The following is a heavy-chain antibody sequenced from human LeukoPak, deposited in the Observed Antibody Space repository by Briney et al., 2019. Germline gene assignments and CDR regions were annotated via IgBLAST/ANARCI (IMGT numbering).Heavy chain of an antibody. D-gene: IGHD6-13*01. CDR1: GFTVSSNF. J-gene: IGHJ4*02. V-gene: IGHV4-34*01. Sequence: GSLRLSCAASGFTVSSNFLSWVRQPPGKGLEWIGEINHSGSTNYNPSLKSRVTISVDTSKNQFSLKLSSVTAADTAVYYCARAPSSSWYLVYWGQGTLVTVSS. CDR2: INHSGST. CDR3: ARAPSSSWYLVY.